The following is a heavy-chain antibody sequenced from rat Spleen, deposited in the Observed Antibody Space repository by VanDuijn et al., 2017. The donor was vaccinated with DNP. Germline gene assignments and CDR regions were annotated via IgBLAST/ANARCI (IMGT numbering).Heavy chain of an antibody. D-gene: IGHD1-4*01. CDR3: AGRPPPTRGPFDY. V-gene: IGHV5-7*01. CDR2: ISYDGSDT. CDR1: RITFSDHN. J-gene: IGHJ2*01. Sequence: EVQLVESGGGIVQPGRSLKLSCAVSRITFSDHNMAWVRQAPKKGLEWVATISYDGSDTYYRDSVKGRFTISRDNAKSPLYLQMDSLRSEDTATYYCAGRPPPTRGPFDYWGQGVTVTVSS.